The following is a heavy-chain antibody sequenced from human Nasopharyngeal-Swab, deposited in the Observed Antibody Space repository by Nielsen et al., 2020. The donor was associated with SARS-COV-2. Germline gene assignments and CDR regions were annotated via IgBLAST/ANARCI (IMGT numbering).Heavy chain of an antibody. D-gene: IGHD7-27*01. CDR3: AKATVGTTSRGWGALDK. V-gene: IGHV3-9*01. Sequence: SLKISCATSGFTFRAYTMNWVRQAPGKGLKWVAGISYNSGSITYADSVRGRFTISRDNARNSLYLQMNSLRREDTALYYCAKATVGTTSRGWGALDKWGQGTLVTVTS. CDR2: ISYNSGSI. CDR1: GFTFRAYT. J-gene: IGHJ4*02.